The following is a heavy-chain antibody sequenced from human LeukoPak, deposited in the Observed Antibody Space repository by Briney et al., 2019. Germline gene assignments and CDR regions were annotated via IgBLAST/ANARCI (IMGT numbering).Heavy chain of an antibody. D-gene: IGHD2-21*02. V-gene: IGHV3-33*01. CDR2: IWYDGSNK. CDR1: GFTFSSYG. Sequence: QVQLVESGGGVVQPGRSLRLSCAASGFTFSSYGMHWVRQAPGKGLEGVAVIWYDGSNKYYADSVKGRFTISRDNSKNTLYLQMNSLRAEDTAVYYCARDRQASDGELGYWGQGTLVTVSS. J-gene: IGHJ4*02. CDR3: ARDRQASDGELGY.